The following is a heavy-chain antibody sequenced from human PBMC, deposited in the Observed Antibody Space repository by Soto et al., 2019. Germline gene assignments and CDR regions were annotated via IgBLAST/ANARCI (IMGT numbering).Heavy chain of an antibody. CDR1: GFTFSSYG. V-gene: IGHV3-30*18. CDR2: ISYDGSNK. Sequence: GGSLRLSCAASGFTFSSYGMHWVRQAPGKGLEWVAVISYDGSNKYYADSVKGGFTISRDNSKNTLYLQMNSLRAEDTAVYYCAKDLPIAVAGTPLGWDYYYYGMDVWGQGTTVTVSS. CDR3: AKDLPIAVAGTPLGWDYYYYGMDV. D-gene: IGHD6-19*01. J-gene: IGHJ6*02.